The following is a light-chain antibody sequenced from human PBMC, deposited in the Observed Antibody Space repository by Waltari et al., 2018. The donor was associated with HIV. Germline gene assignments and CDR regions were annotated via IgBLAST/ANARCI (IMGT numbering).Light chain of an antibody. Sequence: QSVLTQPPSASGTPGQRVTISCSGSSSNIGSNYVYWYQQLPGTAPKLLIYRNNQRPSGGPDRFSGSKSGTSASLAISGLRSEDEAAYYCAAWDGSLSGRVFGGGTKLTVL. CDR3: AAWDGSLSGRV. V-gene: IGLV1-47*01. CDR1: SSNIGSNY. CDR2: RNN. J-gene: IGLJ3*02.